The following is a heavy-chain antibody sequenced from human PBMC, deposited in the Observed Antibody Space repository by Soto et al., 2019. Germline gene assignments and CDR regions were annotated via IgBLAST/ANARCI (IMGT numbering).Heavy chain of an antibody. V-gene: IGHV4-30-4*01. CDR1: GGSISSGDYY. D-gene: IGHD4-17*01. CDR2: IYRTGST. Sequence: QVQLQESGPGLVKPSQTLPLTCTVSGGSISSGDYYWSWIRPPPGKGLEWIGYIYRTGSTDYNPSLKSRVTISADKSQKQSSLNLRSVTAADTAVYYCAGEMRSTVTTFDRWGQGTLVTVSS. J-gene: IGHJ4*02. CDR3: AGEMRSTVTTFDR.